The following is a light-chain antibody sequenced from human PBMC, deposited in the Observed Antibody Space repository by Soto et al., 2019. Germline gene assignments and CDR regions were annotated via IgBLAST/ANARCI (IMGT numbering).Light chain of an antibody. Sequence: QAVVTQEPSLTVSPGGTVTLTCASSTGTVTSGYYPGWFQQKPGQAPRALIYETSNKHSWTPARFSGSLLGGKAALTLSGVQPEDEAEYYCLLYYGGAQPWVFGGGTKLTVL. CDR2: ETS. CDR3: LLYYGGAQPWV. J-gene: IGLJ3*02. V-gene: IGLV7-43*01. CDR1: TGTVTSGYY.